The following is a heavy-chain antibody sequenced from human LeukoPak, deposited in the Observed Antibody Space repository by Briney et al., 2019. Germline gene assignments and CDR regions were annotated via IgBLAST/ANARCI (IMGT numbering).Heavy chain of an antibody. CDR3: ARGRAGFDFDY. V-gene: IGHV3-21*01. CDR2: ISSSSSYI. J-gene: IGHJ4*02. Sequence: PGGSLRLSCAASGFTFNSYSMNWVRQAPGKGLEWVSSISSSSSYIYYADSVKGRFTISRDNAKNSLYLQMNSLRAEDTAVYYCARGRAGFDFDYWGQGTLVTVSS. CDR1: GFTFNSYS. D-gene: IGHD3-10*01.